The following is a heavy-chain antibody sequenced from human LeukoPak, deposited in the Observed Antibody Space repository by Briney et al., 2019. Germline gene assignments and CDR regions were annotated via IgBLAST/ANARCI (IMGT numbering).Heavy chain of an antibody. J-gene: IGHJ3*02. CDR3: ARESGYCSSTSCQGAAFDI. CDR2: IWNGGSNK. V-gene: IGHV3-33*08. Sequence: SGGSLRLSCVASGFTFSSYGMHWVRQAPGKGLEWVAVIWNGGSNKYYADSVRGRFTISRDNSKNTLYLQMNSLRAEDTAVYYCARESGYCSSTSCQGAAFDIWGQGTMVTVSS. CDR1: GFTFSSYG. D-gene: IGHD2-2*01.